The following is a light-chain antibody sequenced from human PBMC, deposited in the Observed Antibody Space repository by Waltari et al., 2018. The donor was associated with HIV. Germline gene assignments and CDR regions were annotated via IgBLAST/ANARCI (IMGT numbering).Light chain of an antibody. V-gene: IGLV2-14*03. CDR1: TSDVGGSNH. Sequence: QSALTQPASVSGSPGQSLPISCTGTTSDVGGSNHVSWYQQHPGKAPKLMIYDVSNLPSGVSPRFSGSKSDNTASLTISGLQAEDEADYFCSSYTTSSTMIFGGGTKLTVL. CDR2: DVS. J-gene: IGLJ2*01. CDR3: SSYTTSSTMI.